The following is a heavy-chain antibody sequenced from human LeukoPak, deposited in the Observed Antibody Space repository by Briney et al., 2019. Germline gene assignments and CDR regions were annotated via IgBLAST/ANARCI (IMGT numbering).Heavy chain of an antibody. CDR3: AKDDSPSYYYDSSGYCLGY. J-gene: IGHJ4*02. D-gene: IGHD3-22*01. Sequence: GGSLRLSCAASGFTFSSYAMSWVRQAPGKGLEWVSAISGSGGSTYYADSVKGRFTISRDNSKNTLYLQMNGLRAEDTAVYYCAKDDSPSYYYDSSGYCLGYWGQGTLVTVSS. V-gene: IGHV3-23*01. CDR2: ISGSGGST. CDR1: GFTFSSYA.